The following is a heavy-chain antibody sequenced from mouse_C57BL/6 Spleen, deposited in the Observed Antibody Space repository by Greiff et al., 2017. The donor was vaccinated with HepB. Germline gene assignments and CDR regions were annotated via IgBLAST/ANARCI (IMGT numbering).Heavy chain of an antibody. CDR2: ISSGGSYT. D-gene: IGHD1-1*01. CDR3: ARREGLITAVVADWYFDV. CDR1: GFTFSSSG. V-gene: IGHV5-6*02. Sequence: EVKVVESGGDLAKPGGSLKLSCAASGFTFSSSGMTWVRQTPDKRLEWVATISSGGSYTYYPDSVKGRFTISRDNANNTLYLQLSSLKSVDTAMYYCARREGLITAVVADWYFDVWGTGTTVTVSS. J-gene: IGHJ1*03.